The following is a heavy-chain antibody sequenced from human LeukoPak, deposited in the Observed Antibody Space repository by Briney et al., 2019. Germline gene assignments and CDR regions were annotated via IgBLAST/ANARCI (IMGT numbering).Heavy chain of an antibody. V-gene: IGHV1-69*02. Sequence: SVKVSCKASGGTFSSYTISWVRQAPGQGLEWMGRIIPILGIANYAQKFQGRVTITADKSTSTAYTELSSLRSEDTAVYYCARVGGYDYGDYPLFYWGQGTLVTVSS. CDR1: GGTFSSYT. J-gene: IGHJ4*02. CDR2: IIPILGIA. CDR3: ARVGGYDYGDYPLFY. D-gene: IGHD4-17*01.